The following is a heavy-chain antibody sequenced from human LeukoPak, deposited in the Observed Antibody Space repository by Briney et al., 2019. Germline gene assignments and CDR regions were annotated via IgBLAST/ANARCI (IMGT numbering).Heavy chain of an antibody. CDR2: IIPIFGTA. J-gene: IGHJ4*02. V-gene: IGHV1-69*13. Sequence: GASVKVSCKASGGTFSSYAISWVRQAPGQGLEWMGGIIPIFGTANYAQKFQGRVTITADESTSTAYMELSSLRPEDTAVYYCARSASAGAVAGTLNWGQGTLVTVSS. D-gene: IGHD6-19*01. CDR1: GGTFSSYA. CDR3: ARSASAGAVAGTLN.